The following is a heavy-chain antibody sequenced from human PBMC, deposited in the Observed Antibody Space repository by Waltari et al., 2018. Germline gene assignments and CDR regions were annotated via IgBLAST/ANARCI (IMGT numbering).Heavy chain of an antibody. D-gene: IGHD1-26*01. CDR3: ARRGGSYYYFDY. CDR1: DGSISSSSYH. Sequence: QLQLQESGPGLVKPSETLSLTCPVPDGSISSSSYHWGWIRQPPGKGLEWIGSIYYSGSTYYNPSLKSRVTISVDTSKNQFSLKLSSVTAADTAVYYCARRGGSYYYFDYWGQGTLVTVSS. CDR2: IYYSGST. V-gene: IGHV4-39*01. J-gene: IGHJ4*02.